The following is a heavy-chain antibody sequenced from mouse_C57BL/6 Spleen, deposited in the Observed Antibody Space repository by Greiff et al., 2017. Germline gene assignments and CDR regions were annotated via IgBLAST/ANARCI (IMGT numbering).Heavy chain of an antibody. V-gene: IGHV14-3*01. CDR3: ARSGFYYYGSSYRAMDY. J-gene: IGHJ4*01. CDR1: GFNIKNTY. Sequence: EVQLQQSVAELVRPGASVKLSCTASGFNIKNTYMHWVKQRPEQGLEWIGRIDPANGNTKYAPKFQGKATITADTSSNTAYLQLSSLTSEDTAIYYCARSGFYYYGSSYRAMDYWGQGTSVTVSS. D-gene: IGHD1-1*01. CDR2: IDPANGNT.